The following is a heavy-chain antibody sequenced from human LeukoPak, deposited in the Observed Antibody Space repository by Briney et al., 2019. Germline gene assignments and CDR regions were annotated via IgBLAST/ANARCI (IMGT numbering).Heavy chain of an antibody. J-gene: IGHJ6*03. CDR3: ARDYSGYDRKSDYYYYYMDV. V-gene: IGHV4-4*07. Sequence: SETLSLTCTVSGGSISSYYWSWIRQPAGKGLEWIGRIYTSGSTNYNPSLKSRVTMSVDTSKNQFSLKLSSVTAADTAVYYCARDYSGYDRKSDYYYYYMDVWGKGTTVTVSS. D-gene: IGHD5-12*01. CDR2: IYTSGST. CDR1: GGSISSYY.